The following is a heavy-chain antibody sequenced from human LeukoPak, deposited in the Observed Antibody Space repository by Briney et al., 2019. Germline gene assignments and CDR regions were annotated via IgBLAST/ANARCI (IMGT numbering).Heavy chain of an antibody. D-gene: IGHD3-16*01. CDR2: VCSGGGT. J-gene: IGHJ4*02. CDR1: GFTVSGKY. CDR3: ARGFAGNLDY. Sequence: PGGSLRLSCTASGFTVSGKYMNWVRQAPGKGLEWVSVVCSGGGTNYADSVKDRFIISKDNSKNMVYLQMNSLRVEDTAVYYSARGFAGNLDYWGQGTLVTVST. V-gene: IGHV3-66*01.